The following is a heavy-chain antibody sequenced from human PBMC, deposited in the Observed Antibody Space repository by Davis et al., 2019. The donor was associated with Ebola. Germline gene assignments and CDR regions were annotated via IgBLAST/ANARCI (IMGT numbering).Heavy chain of an antibody. V-gene: IGHV1-18*01. CDR2: ISAYNGNT. Sequence: ASVKVSCKASGYTFKNSAISWVRQAPGQGLEWMGWISAYNGNTAYAQILQGRVTMNTDTSTGTAYMELRSLRSDDTAVYFCARTSIVGTTTTASDIWGQGTMVTVSS. D-gene: IGHD1-26*01. J-gene: IGHJ3*02. CDR1: GYTFKNSA. CDR3: ARTSIVGTTTTASDI.